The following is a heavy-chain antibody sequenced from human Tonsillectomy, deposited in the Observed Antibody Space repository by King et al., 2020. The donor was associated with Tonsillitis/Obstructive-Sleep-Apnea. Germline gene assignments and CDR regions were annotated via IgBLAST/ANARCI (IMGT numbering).Heavy chain of an antibody. V-gene: IGHV1-18*01. CDR3: ARGGYRDYYGSGSYDY. Sequence: QLVQSGLEARKPGASVKVSCKASGYTFSNYGVSWVRQAPGQGLEWMGWISAYNGHTYKAQKFQARVTMTTDTSTSTAYMELRSLRSDDTAVYYCARGGYRDYYGSGSYDYWGQGTLVTVSS. CDR1: GYTFSNYG. J-gene: IGHJ4*02. CDR2: ISAYNGHT. D-gene: IGHD3-10*01.